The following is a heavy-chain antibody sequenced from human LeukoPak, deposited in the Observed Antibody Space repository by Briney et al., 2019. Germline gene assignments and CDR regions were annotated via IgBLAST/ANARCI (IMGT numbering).Heavy chain of an antibody. Sequence: ASVKVSCKASGYTFTGYYMHWVRQAPGQGLEWMGWINPNSGGTNYAQKFQGRVTMTRDTSISTAYMELSRLRSDDTAVYYCARAFMVGNRVEDLDYWGQGTLVTVSS. J-gene: IGHJ4*02. CDR2: INPNSGGT. CDR3: ARAFMVGNRVEDLDY. D-gene: IGHD4-23*01. V-gene: IGHV1-2*02. CDR1: GYTFTGYY.